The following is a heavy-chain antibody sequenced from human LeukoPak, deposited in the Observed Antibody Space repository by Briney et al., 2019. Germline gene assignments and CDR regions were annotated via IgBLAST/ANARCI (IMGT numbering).Heavy chain of an antibody. CDR2: ISGSGGST. CDR3: ARYYYDSSGYYYFDY. Sequence: PGGSLRLSCAASGFTFSSYAMSWVRQAPGKGLEWVSSISGSGGSTYYADSVKGRFSISRDNSKNTLYLQMNSLRAEDTAVYYCARYYYDSSGYYYFDYGGQGTLVTVSS. J-gene: IGHJ4*02. CDR1: GFTFSSYA. D-gene: IGHD3-22*01. V-gene: IGHV3-23*01.